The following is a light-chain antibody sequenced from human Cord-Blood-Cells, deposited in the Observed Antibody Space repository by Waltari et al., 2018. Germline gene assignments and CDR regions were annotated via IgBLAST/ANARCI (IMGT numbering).Light chain of an antibody. V-gene: IGKV1-8*01. CDR1: QGISSY. CDR2: AAS. Sequence: AIRMTQSPSSFSASKGDRVTITCRASQGISSYLAWYQQKPGKAPKLLIYAASTLQSGVPSRFSGSGSGTDFTLTISCLQSEDFATYYCQQYYSYPLTFGQGTKVESK. J-gene: IGKJ1*01. CDR3: QQYYSYPLT.